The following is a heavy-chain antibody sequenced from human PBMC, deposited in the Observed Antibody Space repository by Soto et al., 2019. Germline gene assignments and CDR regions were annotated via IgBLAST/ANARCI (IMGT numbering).Heavy chain of an antibody. CDR2: IYHSGST. D-gene: IGHD3-10*01. CDR1: GGSISSGGYS. V-gene: IGHV4-30-2*01. J-gene: IGHJ4*02. CDR3: ARERGSGITWAIDY. Sequence: PSETLSLTCAVSGGSISSGGYSWSWIRQPPGKGLERIGYIYHSGSTFYNPSLKSRVTISVDRSKNQFSLKLSSVTAADTAVYYCARERGSGITWAIDYWGQGTLVTVSS.